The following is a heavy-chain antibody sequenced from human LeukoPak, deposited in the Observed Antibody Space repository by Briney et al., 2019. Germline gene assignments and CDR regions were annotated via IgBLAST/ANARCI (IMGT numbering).Heavy chain of an antibody. CDR3: ARGYSSGWYYFDY. D-gene: IGHD6-19*01. Sequence: PSQTLSLTCTVSGGSISSGSYYWSWIRQPAGKGLEWIGRIYTSGSTNYNPSLKSRVTISVDTSKNQFSLKLSSVTAAVTAVYYCARGYSSGWYYFDYWGQGTLVTVSS. CDR2: IYTSGST. CDR1: GGSISSGSYY. V-gene: IGHV4-61*02. J-gene: IGHJ4*02.